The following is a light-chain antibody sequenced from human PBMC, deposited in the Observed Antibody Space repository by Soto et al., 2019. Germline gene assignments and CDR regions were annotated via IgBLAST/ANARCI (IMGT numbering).Light chain of an antibody. CDR2: LGS. Sequence: DLVMTQSPLSLPVTPGEPASISCRSSQSLLYSNGYNYVDWYLQKPGQSPQLLIYLGSNRASGVPDRFSGSGSGTDFTLKISRVEAEDVGVYHCMQALTGRTFGQGTKVEIK. CDR1: QSLLYSNGYNY. J-gene: IGKJ1*01. CDR3: MQALTGRT. V-gene: IGKV2-28*01.